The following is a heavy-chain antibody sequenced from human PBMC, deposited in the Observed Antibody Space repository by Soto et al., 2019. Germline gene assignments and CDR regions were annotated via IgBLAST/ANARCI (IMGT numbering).Heavy chain of an antibody. CDR3: ARHETRNSSSDNRNYYCGRDV. Sequence: GESLKIACKGSVYSFTTYWIAWVRQMPEKGLEWMGIIYPGDSDTRYSPSIQGQVTISAAESISSAYLQWRSLQASDTAMYYCARHETRNSSSDNRNYYCGRDVWGQGTRVTVAS. CDR2: IYPGDSDT. V-gene: IGHV5-51*01. D-gene: IGHD6-6*01. J-gene: IGHJ6*02. CDR1: VYSFTTYW.